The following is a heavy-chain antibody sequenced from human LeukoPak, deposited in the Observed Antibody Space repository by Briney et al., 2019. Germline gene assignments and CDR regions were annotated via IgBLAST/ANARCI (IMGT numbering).Heavy chain of an antibody. D-gene: IGHD6-13*01. CDR3: ATHSSWVRWFDP. CDR2: FDPEDGET. J-gene: IGHJ5*02. V-gene: IGHV1-24*01. CDR1: GYTLTELS. Sequence: ASVKVSCKVSGYTLTELSMHWVRQAPGKGLEWMGGFDPEDGETIYAQKFQGRVTMTEDTSTDTAYMELSSLRSEDTAVYYCATHSSWVRWFDPWGQGTLVTVSS.